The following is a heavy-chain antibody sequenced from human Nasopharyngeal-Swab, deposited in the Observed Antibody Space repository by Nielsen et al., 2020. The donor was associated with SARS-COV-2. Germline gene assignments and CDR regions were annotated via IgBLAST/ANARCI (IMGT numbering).Heavy chain of an antibody. CDR2: ISYDGSNE. CDR3: AKDVHADYGGIDY. Sequence: GESLKISCAASGFTFSNSGMDWVRQAPGKGLEWVAVISYDGSNEYYGDSVKGRFTISRDNSKNTLYLQMNSLRVDDMAVYYCAKDVHADYGGIDYWGQGILVTVSS. J-gene: IGHJ4*02. V-gene: IGHV3-30*18. CDR1: GFTFSNSG. D-gene: IGHD4/OR15-4a*01.